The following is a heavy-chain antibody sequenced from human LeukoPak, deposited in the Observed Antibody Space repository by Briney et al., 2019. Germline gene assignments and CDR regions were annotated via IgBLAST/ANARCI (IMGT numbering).Heavy chain of an antibody. Sequence: SETLSLTCTVSGGSISSSSYYWGWIRQPPGKGLEWIGSIYYSGSTYYNPSLKSRVTISVDTPKNQFSLKLSSVTAADTAVYYCARVRTTQGDAFDIWGQGTMVTVSS. V-gene: IGHV4-39*07. CDR2: IYYSGST. CDR1: GGSISSSSYY. D-gene: IGHD2/OR15-2a*01. CDR3: ARVRTTQGDAFDI. J-gene: IGHJ3*02.